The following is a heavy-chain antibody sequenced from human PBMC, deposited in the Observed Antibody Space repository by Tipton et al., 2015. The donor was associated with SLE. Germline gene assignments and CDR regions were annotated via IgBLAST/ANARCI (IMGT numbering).Heavy chain of an antibody. CDR1: GGSISSSSYY. CDR2: IYYSGST. D-gene: IGHD6-13*01. V-gene: IGHV4-39*07. CDR3: ARVERAARGFDY. J-gene: IGHJ4*02. Sequence: TLSLTCTVSGGSISSSSYYWGWIRQPPGKGLEWIGSIYYSGSTNYNPPLKSRVTISVDTSKNQFSLKLSSVTAADTAVYYCARVERAARGFDYWGQGTLVTVSS.